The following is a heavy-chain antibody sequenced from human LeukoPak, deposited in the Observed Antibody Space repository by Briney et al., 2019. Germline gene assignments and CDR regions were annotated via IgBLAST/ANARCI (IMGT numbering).Heavy chain of an antibody. CDR2: INPSGSST. J-gene: IGHJ3*02. V-gene: IGHV1-46*01. D-gene: IGHD1-26*01. CDR3: AKSGSLILGAFDI. Sequence: ASVKVSCTASGYTFTSYYMHWVRQAHGQGLERMGIINPSGSSTSYAQKFQGRVTMTRDTSTSTVYMELSSLRSEDTAVYYCAKSGSLILGAFDICGQGTMVTVSS. CDR1: GYTFTSYY.